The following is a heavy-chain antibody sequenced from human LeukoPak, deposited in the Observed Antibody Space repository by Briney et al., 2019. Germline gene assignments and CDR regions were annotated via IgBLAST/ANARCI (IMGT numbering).Heavy chain of an antibody. CDR2: MNPNSGNT. CDR1: GYTFTSYD. CDR3: ARDEGAMALFDY. Sequence: ASVKVSCKASGYTFTSYDINWVRQATGQGLEWMGWMNPNSGNTGYAQKFQGRVTMTRNTSISTAYMELSSLRSDDTAVYYCARDEGAMALFDYWGQGTLVTVSS. D-gene: IGHD1-26*01. V-gene: IGHV1-8*01. J-gene: IGHJ4*02.